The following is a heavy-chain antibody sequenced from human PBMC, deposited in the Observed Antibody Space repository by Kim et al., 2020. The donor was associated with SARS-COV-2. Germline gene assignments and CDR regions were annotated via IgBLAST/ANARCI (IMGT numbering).Heavy chain of an antibody. CDR1: GFTFSSYA. Sequence: GGSLRLSCAASGFTFSSYAMHWVRQAPGKGLEWVAVISYDGSNKYYADSVKGRFTISRDNSKNTLYLQMNSLRAEDTAVYYCARDWDTTVKRNSDSYYY. CDR2: ISYDGSNK. CDR3: ARDWDTTVKRNSDSYYY. V-gene: IGHV3-30-3*01. D-gene: IGHD4-17*01. J-gene: IGHJ6*03.